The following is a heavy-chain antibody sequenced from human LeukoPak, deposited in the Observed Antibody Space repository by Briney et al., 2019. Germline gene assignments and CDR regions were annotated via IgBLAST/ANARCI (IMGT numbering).Heavy chain of an antibody. CDR3: ARDHAYAFDI. D-gene: IGHD2-2*01. V-gene: IGHV3-48*01. Sequence: PGGSLRLSCVASGFTFSDFSLNWVRQAPGKGLEWISYIGSAIYYADSVKGRFTMSRDNAKNSLYLQMNSLRAEDTAVYYCARDHAYAFDIWGQGTLVTVSS. CDR2: IGSAI. CDR1: GFTFSDFS. J-gene: IGHJ3*02.